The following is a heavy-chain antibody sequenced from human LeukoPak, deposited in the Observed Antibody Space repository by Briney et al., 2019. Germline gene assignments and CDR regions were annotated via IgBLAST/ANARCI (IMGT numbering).Heavy chain of an antibody. CDR2: INSDGSIT. D-gene: IGHD6-13*01. J-gene: IGHJ4*02. CDR1: GFTFSSYW. Sequence: PGGSLRLSCAASGFTFSSYWMHWVRQAPGKGLVWVSRINSDGSITSYADSVKGRFTISRDNAKNTLYLQMNSLRVEDTAVYYCASPGKAAAEGGRGTLVTVSS. V-gene: IGHV3-74*01. CDR3: ASPGKAAAE.